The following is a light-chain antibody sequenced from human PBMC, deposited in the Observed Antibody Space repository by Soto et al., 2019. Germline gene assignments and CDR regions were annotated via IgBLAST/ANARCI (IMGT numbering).Light chain of an antibody. V-gene: IGKV1-5*03. CDR3: QQYSSHSPYT. CDR1: QSISSW. J-gene: IGKJ2*01. CDR2: KAS. Sequence: DIQMTQSPSTLSASVGDRVTITCRASQSISSWLAWYQQKPEKAPKLLIFKASSLQSGVPSRFSGSGSGTEFTLTISSPQPDDFATYYCQQYSSHSPYTFGQGTKLEIK.